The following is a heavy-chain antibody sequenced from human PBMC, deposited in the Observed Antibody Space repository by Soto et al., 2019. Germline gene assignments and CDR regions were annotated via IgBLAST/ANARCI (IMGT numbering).Heavy chain of an antibody. J-gene: IGHJ4*02. CDR1: GFTFSSYS. CDR2: ISSSSSYI. CDR3: ARDGGYCSGGSCYTKVSDF. D-gene: IGHD2-15*01. V-gene: IGHV3-21*01. Sequence: EVQLVESGGGLVNPGGSLRLSCAASGFTFSSYSMTWVRQAPGKGLELVSSISSSSSYIYYADSVKGRFTISRDNAKNSLYQQMTSLRAEDTAVYYCARDGGYCSGGSCYTKVSDFWGQGTLVTVSS.